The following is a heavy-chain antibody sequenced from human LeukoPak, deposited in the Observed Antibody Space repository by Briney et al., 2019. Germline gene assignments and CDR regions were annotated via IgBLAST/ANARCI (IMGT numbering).Heavy chain of an antibody. CDR3: ASTARQYGSGSYYHYYYYMDV. CDR2: IYTSGST. CDR1: GGSISSGSYH. Sequence: SQTLSLTCTVSGGSISSGSYHWSWIRQPAGKGLEWIGRIYTSGSTNYNPSLKSRVTISVDTSKNQFSLKLSSVTAADTAVYYCASTARQYGSGSYYHYYYYMDVWGKGTTVTVSS. V-gene: IGHV4-61*02. D-gene: IGHD3-10*01. J-gene: IGHJ6*03.